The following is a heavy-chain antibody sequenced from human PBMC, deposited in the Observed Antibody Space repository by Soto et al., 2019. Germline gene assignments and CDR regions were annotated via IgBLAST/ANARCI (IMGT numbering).Heavy chain of an antibody. V-gene: IGHV4-39*01. J-gene: IGHJ4*02. CDR2: VYHSGST. CDR1: GSSISSSNDY. Sequence: PSETLSLTCTVSGSSISSSNDYWGWDRQPPDKGLEWIGGVYHSGSTYYNPSLKSRVTISVDTSKNQFSLKLSSVTAADTAVYYCARPNIAVADYYFDYWGQGTLVTVSS. CDR3: ARPNIAVADYYFDY. D-gene: IGHD6-19*01.